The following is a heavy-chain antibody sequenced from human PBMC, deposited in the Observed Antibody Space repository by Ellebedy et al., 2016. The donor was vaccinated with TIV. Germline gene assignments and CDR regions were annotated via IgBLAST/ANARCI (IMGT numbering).Heavy chain of an antibody. CDR1: GFTFSSYA. CDR3: AKVLPVTGTKTYLHYFDL. CDR2: ISGSGGWT. V-gene: IGHV3-23*01. D-gene: IGHD6-19*01. Sequence: GESLKISCAASGFTFSSYAMNWVRQAPGKGLEWVLAISGSGGWTKYVDSVKGRFTVSRDNSKNTLNLQMNSLRAEDKAVYDCAKVLPVTGTKTYLHYFDLWGQGTLVTVSS. J-gene: IGHJ4*02.